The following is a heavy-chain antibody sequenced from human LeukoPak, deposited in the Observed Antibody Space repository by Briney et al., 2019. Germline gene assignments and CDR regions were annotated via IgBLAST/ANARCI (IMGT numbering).Heavy chain of an antibody. D-gene: IGHD1-26*01. Sequence: GGSLRLSCAASGFTFSSYAMSWVRQAPGKGLEWVSGISGSGGSTYYADPVKGRFTISRDNTKNTLYLQMNSLRAEDTAVYYCARVGNYLDYWGQGTLVIVSS. CDR1: GFTFSSYA. V-gene: IGHV3-23*01. CDR3: ARVGNYLDY. CDR2: ISGSGGST. J-gene: IGHJ4*02.